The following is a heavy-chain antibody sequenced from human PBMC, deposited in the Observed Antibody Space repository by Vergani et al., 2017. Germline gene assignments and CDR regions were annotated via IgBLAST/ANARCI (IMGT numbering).Heavy chain of an antibody. CDR3: AKDLLHIVVVIAIPGDAFDI. Sequence: EVQLLESGGGLVQPGGSLRLSCAASGFTFSSYAMSWVRQAPGKGLEWVSAISGSGGSTYYADSVKGRFTISSDNSKNTLYLQMNSLRAEDTAVYYCAKDLLHIVVVIAIPGDAFDIWGQGTMVTVSS. V-gene: IGHV3-23*01. J-gene: IGHJ3*02. CDR2: ISGSGGST. CDR1: GFTFSSYA. D-gene: IGHD2-21*01.